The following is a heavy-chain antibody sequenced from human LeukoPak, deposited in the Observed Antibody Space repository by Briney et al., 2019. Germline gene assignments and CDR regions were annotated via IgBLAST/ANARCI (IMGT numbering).Heavy chain of an antibody. D-gene: IGHD2-2*03. CDR2: ISAYNGNT. CDR3: ARDFGYCSSTSCRYYYYYGMDV. CDR1: GYTFTSYG. Sequence: ASVKVSCKASGYTFTSYGISWVRQAPGQGLEWMGWISAYNGNTNYAQKLQGRVTITTDTSTSTAYMELRSLRSDDTAVYYCARDFGYCSSTSCRYYYYYGMDVWGQGTTVTVSS. V-gene: IGHV1-18*01. J-gene: IGHJ6*02.